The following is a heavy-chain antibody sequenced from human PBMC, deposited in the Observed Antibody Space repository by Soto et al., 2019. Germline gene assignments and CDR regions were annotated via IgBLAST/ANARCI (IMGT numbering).Heavy chain of an antibody. Sequence: ASVKVSCKASGYTFTSYAMHWVRQAPGQRLEWMGWINAGNGNTKYSQKFQGRVTITRDTSASTAYMELSSLRSEDTAVYYCARDSMAARGNFQHWGQGTLVTVSS. D-gene: IGHD6-6*01. CDR3: ARDSMAARGNFQH. V-gene: IGHV1-3*01. J-gene: IGHJ1*01. CDR1: GYTFTSYA. CDR2: INAGNGNT.